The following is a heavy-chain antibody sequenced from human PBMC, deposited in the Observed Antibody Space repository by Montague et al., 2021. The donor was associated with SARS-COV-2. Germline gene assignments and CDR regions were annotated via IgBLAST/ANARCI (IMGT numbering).Heavy chain of an antibody. D-gene: IGHD2-21*02. CDR3: ARRSRVVTAIWALRTSLTSWFDP. CDR2: IYYSGXT. J-gene: IGHJ5*02. CDR1: GGSISSGGYY. Sequence: SETLSLTCTVSGGSISSGGYYWSWIRQHPGKGLEWIGYIYYSGXTXYXXXXKXRVTISVDTSKNQFSLKLSSVTAADTAVYYCARRSRVVTAIWALRTSLTSWFDPWGQGTLVTVSS. V-gene: IGHV4-61*08.